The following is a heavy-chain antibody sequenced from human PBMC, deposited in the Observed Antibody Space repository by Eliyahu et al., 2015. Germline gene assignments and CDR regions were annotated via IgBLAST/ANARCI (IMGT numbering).Heavy chain of an antibody. J-gene: IGHJ5*02. CDR2: IKSKTDGGTT. Sequence: EVQLVESGGGLVKPGGFLRLSCAAXGFXFXXAXXXWVRQAPGKGLERVGRIKSKTDGGTTDYAAPVKGRFTISRDDSKNTLYLQMNSLKTEDTAVYYCTTERRIAAAVAGRWFDPWGQGTLVTVSS. CDR3: TTERRIAAAVAGRWFDP. CDR1: GFXFXXAX. D-gene: IGHD6-13*01. V-gene: IGHV3-15*01.